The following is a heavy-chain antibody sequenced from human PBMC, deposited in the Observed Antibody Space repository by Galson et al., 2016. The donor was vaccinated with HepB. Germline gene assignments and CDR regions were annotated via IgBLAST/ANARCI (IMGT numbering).Heavy chain of an antibody. CDR2: TYYRSKWYN. J-gene: IGHJ6*02. CDR3: ARDVVAARLPYYYYGMDV. D-gene: IGHD6-6*01. Sequence: CAISGDSVSSNSAAWNWIRQSPSRGLEWLGRTYYRSKWYNDYAVSVKSRITINPDTSKNQFSLQLNSVTPEDTAVYYCARDVVAARLPYYYYGMDVWGQGTTVTVSS. CDR1: GDSVSSNSAA. V-gene: IGHV6-1*01.